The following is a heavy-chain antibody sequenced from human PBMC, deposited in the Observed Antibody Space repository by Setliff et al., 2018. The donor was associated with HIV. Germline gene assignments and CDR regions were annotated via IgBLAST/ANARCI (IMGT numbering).Heavy chain of an antibody. CDR1: GGSVDILN. CDR3: ARGYCSSTSCYGIYYFDN. Sequence: NPSETLSLTCSVSGGSVDILNLIWIRQRPGKGLECIGYIYSSATTNYNSALESRASISRDTSKNQISLKLRSVTAADTAVYYCARGYCSSTSCYGIYYFDNWGQGTPVTVSS. J-gene: IGHJ4*02. V-gene: IGHV4-4*08. D-gene: IGHD2-2*01. CDR2: IYSSATT.